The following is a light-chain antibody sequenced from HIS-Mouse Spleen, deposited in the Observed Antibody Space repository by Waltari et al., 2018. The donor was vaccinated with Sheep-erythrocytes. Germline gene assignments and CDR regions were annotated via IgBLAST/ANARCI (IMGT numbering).Light chain of an antibody. J-gene: IGLJ3*02. CDR1: SSDVGSYTL. Sequence: QSAMTQPASVSGSPGQSITISCNGTSSDVGSYTLVSWYQQHPGKAPKLMIYEGSKRPSGVSNRFSGSKSGNTASLTISGLQAEDEADYYCCSYAGSSTPWVFGGGTKLTVL. V-gene: IGLV2-23*01. CDR3: CSYAGSSTPWV. CDR2: EGS.